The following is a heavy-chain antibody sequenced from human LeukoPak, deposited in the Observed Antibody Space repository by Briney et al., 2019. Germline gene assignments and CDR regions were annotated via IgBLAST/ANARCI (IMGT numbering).Heavy chain of an antibody. CDR3: ARDTRSPGLSPDFDL. J-gene: IGHJ2*01. D-gene: IGHD1-14*01. CDR2: IYYSGST. V-gene: IGHV4-59*01. Sequence: PSETLSLTCTVSGGSISSYYWGWIRQPPGKGLEWIGYIYYSGSTNYNPSLKSRVTISVDTSKNQFSLKLSSVTAADTAVYYCARDTRSPGLSPDFDLWGRGTLVTVSS. CDR1: GGSISSYY.